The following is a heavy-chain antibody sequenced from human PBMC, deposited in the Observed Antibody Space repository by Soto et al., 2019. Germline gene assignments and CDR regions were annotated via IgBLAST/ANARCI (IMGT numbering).Heavy chain of an antibody. D-gene: IGHD3-22*01. CDR3: TTDKYDSSGYYYYYYGMDV. Sequence: PGGSLRLSCAASGFTFSNAWMNWVRQAPGKGLEWVGRIKSKTDGGTTDYAAPVKGRFTISRDDSKNTLYLQMNSLKTEDTAVYYCTTDKYDSSGYYYYYYGMDVWGQGTTVTVSS. CDR1: GFTFSNAW. CDR2: IKSKTDGGTT. J-gene: IGHJ6*02. V-gene: IGHV3-15*07.